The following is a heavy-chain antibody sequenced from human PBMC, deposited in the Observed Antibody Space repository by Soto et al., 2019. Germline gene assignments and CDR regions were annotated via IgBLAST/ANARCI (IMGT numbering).Heavy chain of an antibody. V-gene: IGHV4-59*01. CDR2: IYYSGST. J-gene: IGHJ6*03. Sequence: SETLSLTCTVSGGSISSYYWSWIRQPPGKGLEWIGYIYYSGSTNYNPSLKSRVTISVDTSKNQFSLKLSSVTAADTAVYYCARVATVPRYYYYYYMDVWGKGTTVTVSS. CDR3: ARVATVPRYYYYYYMDV. D-gene: IGHD5-12*01. CDR1: GGSISSYY.